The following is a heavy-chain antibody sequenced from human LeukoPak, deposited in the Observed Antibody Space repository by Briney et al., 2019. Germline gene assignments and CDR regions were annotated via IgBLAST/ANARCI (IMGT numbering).Heavy chain of an antibody. CDR2: IKQDGSEK. V-gene: IGHV3-7*01. Sequence: GGSLRLSCAASGFTFSDNYMTWVRQAPGKGLEWVANIKQDGSEKYYVDSVKGRFTISRDNAKNSLYLQMNSLRAEDTAVYYCARGSTIFGVVTQDDYWGQGTLVTVSS. CDR1: GFTFSDNY. CDR3: ARGSTIFGVVTQDDY. D-gene: IGHD3-3*01. J-gene: IGHJ4*02.